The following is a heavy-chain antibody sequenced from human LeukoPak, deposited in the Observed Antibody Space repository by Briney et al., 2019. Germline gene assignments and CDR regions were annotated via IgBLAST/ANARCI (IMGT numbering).Heavy chain of an antibody. Sequence: SVKVSCKASGGTFSSYAISWVRQAPGQGLEWMGGIIPILGTANYAQKFQGRVTITTDESTSTAYMELSSLRSEDTAVYYCARERRRYCSGGSCYIFDYWGQGTLVTVSS. D-gene: IGHD2-15*01. J-gene: IGHJ4*02. CDR1: GGTFSSYA. CDR2: IIPILGTA. CDR3: ARERRRYCSGGSCYIFDY. V-gene: IGHV1-69*05.